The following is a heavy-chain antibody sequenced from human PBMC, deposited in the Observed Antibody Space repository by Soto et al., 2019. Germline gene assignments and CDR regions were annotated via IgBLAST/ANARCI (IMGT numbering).Heavy chain of an antibody. CDR2: IYHSGST. CDR3: ARHLGPNGPNY. J-gene: IGHJ4*02. D-gene: IGHD1-26*01. V-gene: IGHV4-30-2*03. Sequence: SETLSLTCAVSGGSISSGGYSWSWIRQPPGKGLEWIGCIYHSGSTYYNPSLKSRVTISGDTSKNQFSLKLTSVADGDSAVYYCARHLGPNGPNYWGQGTLVTVSS. CDR1: GGSISSGGYS.